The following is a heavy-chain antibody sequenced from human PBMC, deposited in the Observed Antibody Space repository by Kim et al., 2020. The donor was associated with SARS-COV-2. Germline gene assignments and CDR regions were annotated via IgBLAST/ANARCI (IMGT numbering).Heavy chain of an antibody. D-gene: IGHD3-16*01. J-gene: IGHJ3*02. CDR2: ISSGTNYI. V-gene: IGHV3-21*01. Sequence: GGSLRLSCAASGFTFSSFNLNWVRQAPGKGLEWVSSISSGTNYIYYADSVKGRFTISRDNAKNSLYLQMNSLTAEDTAVYYCAREKYYDYIWGNFNDAFDNW. CDR3: AREKYYDYIWGNFNDAFDN. CDR1: GFTFSSFN.